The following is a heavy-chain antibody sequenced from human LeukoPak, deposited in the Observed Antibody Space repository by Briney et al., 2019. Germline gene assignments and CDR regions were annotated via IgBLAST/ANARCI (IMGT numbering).Heavy chain of an antibody. V-gene: IGHV3-30*04. D-gene: IGHD2-15*01. CDR3: AREPANPFYFNS. J-gene: IGHJ4*02. CDR2: ISYHESNK. Sequence: GGSLRLSCAASGFTFSSYAMHWVRQAPGKGLEGGAFISYHESNKYYADSVKGRCTISTGNSKNTLSLQMTSLRAEDTAMYYCAREPANPFYFNSWGQGTLATVSS. CDR1: GFTFSSYA.